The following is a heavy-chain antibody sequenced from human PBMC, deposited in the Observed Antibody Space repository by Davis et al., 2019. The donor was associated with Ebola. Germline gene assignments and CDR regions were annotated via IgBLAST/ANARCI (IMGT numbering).Heavy chain of an antibody. CDR3: ARQPGAGWFDP. Sequence: GESLKISCKASGYSFTTYWIVWVRQMPGKGLEWIAIISPGDSDTRYSPSFQGRVTMSVDKSISTAYLQWSSLEASDTAMYYCARQPGAGWFDPWGQGTLVIVSS. D-gene: IGHD7-27*01. V-gene: IGHV5-51*01. CDR1: GYSFTTYW. CDR2: ISPGDSDT. J-gene: IGHJ5*02.